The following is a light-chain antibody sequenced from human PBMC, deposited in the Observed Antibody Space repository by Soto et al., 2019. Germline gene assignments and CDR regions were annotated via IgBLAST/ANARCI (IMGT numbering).Light chain of an antibody. Sequence: QSVLTQPPSLSAAPGQTVSISCSGSSSNVGINDVSWYQHFPGTAPRLLIYDSYKRPSGIPDRFSGSKSGTSATLGITGLQTGDEGDYYCATWDTSQRGVIFGGGTKLTVL. CDR1: SSNVGIND. V-gene: IGLV1-51*01. J-gene: IGLJ2*01. CDR3: ATWDTSQRGVI. CDR2: DSY.